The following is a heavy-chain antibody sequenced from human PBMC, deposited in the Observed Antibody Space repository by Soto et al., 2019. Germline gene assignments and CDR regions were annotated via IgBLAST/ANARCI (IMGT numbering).Heavy chain of an antibody. V-gene: IGHV4-34*01. CDR2: INHSGST. CDR1: CGSFSGYY. Sequence: XETLSLTCAVSCGSFSGYYWTWIRQPPGKGLEWIGEINHSGSTNYNPSLKSRVTISIDTSKNQFSLNVSSVTAADTAVYYCARGPKKLTYWGQGNLVTVSS. D-gene: IGHD1-1*01. J-gene: IGHJ4*02. CDR3: ARGPKKLTY.